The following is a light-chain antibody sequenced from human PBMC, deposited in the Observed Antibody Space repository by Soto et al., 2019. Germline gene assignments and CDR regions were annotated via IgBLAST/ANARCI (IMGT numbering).Light chain of an antibody. CDR1: QGIRND. CDR3: RQDYNYPRI. J-gene: IGKJ2*01. Sequence: AIQMTQSPSSLSASVGYRVTITCRASQGIRNDLGWYQQKPGKAPKLLIYAASSLQSGVPSRCSGSESGTDFNLTISSLQPEDFATYYCRQDYNYPRIFGQGTKLEIK. CDR2: AAS. V-gene: IGKV1-6*01.